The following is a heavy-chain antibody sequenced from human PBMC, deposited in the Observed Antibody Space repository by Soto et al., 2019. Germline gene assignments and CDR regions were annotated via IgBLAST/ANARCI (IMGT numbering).Heavy chain of an antibody. J-gene: IGHJ4*02. CDR1: GFTFSNYA. Sequence: ESGGGLVQPGGSLRLSCAASGFTFSNYAMSWVRQAPGKGLEWVSSITNSGRSTYYADSVKGRFTISRDNSKNTLYLQMNSLRADDTAVYYCAKRGAYNSGWVGDIDYWGQGNLVTVSS. V-gene: IGHV3-23*01. CDR2: ITNSGRST. D-gene: IGHD6-19*01. CDR3: AKRGAYNSGWVGDIDY.